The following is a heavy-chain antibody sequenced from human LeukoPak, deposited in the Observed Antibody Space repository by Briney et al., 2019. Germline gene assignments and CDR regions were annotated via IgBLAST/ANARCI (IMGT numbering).Heavy chain of an antibody. CDR2: IYTSGST. CDR1: GGSISSGSYY. J-gene: IGHJ4*02. CDR3: ARAHKYSSGWLDY. Sequence: SETLSLTCTVSGGSISSGSYYWSWIRQPAGKGLEWIGRIYTSGSTNYDPSLKSRVTISVDTSKNQFSLKLSSVTAADTAVYYCARAHKYSSGWLDYWGQGTLVTASS. D-gene: IGHD6-19*01. V-gene: IGHV4-61*02.